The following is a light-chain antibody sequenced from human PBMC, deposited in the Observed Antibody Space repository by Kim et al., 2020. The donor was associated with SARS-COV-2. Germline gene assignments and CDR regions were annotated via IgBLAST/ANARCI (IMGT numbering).Light chain of an antibody. CDR1: QSITNY. J-gene: IGKJ2*01. CDR3: QQSFSSPPYT. Sequence: ASLGHRVIITCRASQSITNYLNWYQQRPGKAPKLLIYGASNLQSGVPSRFSGGGSGTEFTITISSLQAEDFATYYCQQSFSSPPYTFGQGTKLEI. CDR2: GAS. V-gene: IGKV1-39*01.